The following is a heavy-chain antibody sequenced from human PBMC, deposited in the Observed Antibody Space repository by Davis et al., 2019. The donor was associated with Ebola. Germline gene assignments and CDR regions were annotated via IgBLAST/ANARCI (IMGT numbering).Heavy chain of an antibody. D-gene: IGHD4-17*01. J-gene: IGHJ4*02. CDR3: AREGDYVFDY. Sequence: SETLSLTCTVSGGSISSSSYYWSWIRQPPGKGLEWIGYISYSGSTNYDPSLKSRVTISVDTSKNQFSLMLNSVTAADSAVYYCAREGDYVFDYWGQGTLVTVSS. CDR2: ISYSGST. V-gene: IGHV4-61*01. CDR1: GGSISSSSYY.